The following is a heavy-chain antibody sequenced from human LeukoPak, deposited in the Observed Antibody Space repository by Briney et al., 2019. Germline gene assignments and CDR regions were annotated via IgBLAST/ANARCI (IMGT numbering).Heavy chain of an antibody. CDR1: GGSFSGYY. J-gene: IGHJ4*02. CDR2: INHSGST. Sequence: SETLSLTCAVYGGSFSGYYWSWIRQPPGKGLEWIGEINHSGSTNYNPSLKSRVTILVDTSKNQFSLKLSSVTAADTAVYYCARPRLRIAAAGFDYWGQGTLVTVSS. D-gene: IGHD6-13*01. V-gene: IGHV4-34*01. CDR3: ARPRLRIAAAGFDY.